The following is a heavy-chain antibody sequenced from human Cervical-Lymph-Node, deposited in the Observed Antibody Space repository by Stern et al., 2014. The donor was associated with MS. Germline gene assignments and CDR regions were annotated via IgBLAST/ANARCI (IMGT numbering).Heavy chain of an antibody. D-gene: IGHD6-13*01. V-gene: IGHV3-33*01. J-gene: IGHJ4*02. CDR1: GFIFSNYG. CDR2: IWYDGRNR. Sequence: VQLVESGGGVVQPGRSLRLSCAASGFIFSNYGFYWVRQSPGKGLEWVAVIWYDGRNRDYGDSVKGRVSISRDNSQSTLHLQMNDLRVEDTAVYYCARDPAGYWGQGTLVTVSS. CDR3: ARDPAGY.